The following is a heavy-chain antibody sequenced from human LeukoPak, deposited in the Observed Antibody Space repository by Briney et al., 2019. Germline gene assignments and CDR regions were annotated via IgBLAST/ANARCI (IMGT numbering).Heavy chain of an antibody. Sequence: GGSLRLSCAASGFTFSSYGMHWVRQAPGKGLEWVAVIWYDGSNKYYADSVKGRFTISRDNSKNTLYLQMNGLRAEDTAVYYCARERVAAAGRVIDYWGQGTLVTVSS. D-gene: IGHD6-13*01. CDR3: ARERVAAAGRVIDY. CDR2: IWYDGSNK. CDR1: GFTFSSYG. J-gene: IGHJ4*02. V-gene: IGHV3-33*01.